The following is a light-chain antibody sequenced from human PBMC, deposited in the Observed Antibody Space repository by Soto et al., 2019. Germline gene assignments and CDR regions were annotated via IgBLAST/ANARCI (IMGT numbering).Light chain of an antibody. J-gene: IGKJ5*01. CDR1: QDIRGA. CDR2: DVS. V-gene: IGKV1-13*02. Sequence: AIQVTQSPSSLSASVGDRVTITCRASQDIRGALAWYQQKQGKPPRLLIYDVSTLESGVPSRFSGSSSGTEFTLTISSLQHEDFGTYFCQQFNSYPITFGHGTRLEIK. CDR3: QQFNSYPIT.